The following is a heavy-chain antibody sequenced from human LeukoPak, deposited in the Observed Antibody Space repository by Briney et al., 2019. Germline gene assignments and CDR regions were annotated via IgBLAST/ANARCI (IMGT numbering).Heavy chain of an antibody. V-gene: IGHV4-31*03. CDR1: GGSISSGGYY. CDR3: ARVSQGGYQYYFDY. J-gene: IGHJ4*02. CDR2: IYYSGST. Sequence: PSQTLSLTCTVSGGSISSGGYYWSWIRQHPGKGLEWIGYIYYSGSTYYNPSLKSRVTISVDASKNQFSLKLSSVTAADTAVYYCARVSQGGYQYYFDYWGQGTLVTVSS. D-gene: IGHD3-22*01.